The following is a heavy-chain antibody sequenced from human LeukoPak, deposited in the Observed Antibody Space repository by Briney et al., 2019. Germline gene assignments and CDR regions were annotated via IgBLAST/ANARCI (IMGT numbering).Heavy chain of an antibody. D-gene: IGHD6-13*01. CDR1: GGSISSSSYY. J-gene: IGHJ5*02. CDR2: IYNSGST. Sequence: PSETLSLTCTVSGGSISSSSYYWGWLRQPPGKGLEWIGSIYNSGSTYYNPSLKSRVTISVDTSKNQFSLKLRSVTAADTAMYYCARAYSSSWYYNWFDPWGQGTLVTVSS. V-gene: IGHV4-39*07. CDR3: ARAYSSSWYYNWFDP.